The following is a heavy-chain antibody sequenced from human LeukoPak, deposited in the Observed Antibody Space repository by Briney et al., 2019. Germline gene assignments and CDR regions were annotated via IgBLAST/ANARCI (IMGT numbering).Heavy chain of an antibody. J-gene: IGHJ5*02. V-gene: IGHV3-23*01. D-gene: IGHD2-2*01. CDR3: AKAVSSTSCYDP. CDR2: ISGSGGST. Sequence: PGGTLRLSCAASGFTFSRYGMSWVRQAPGKGLEWVSAISGSGGSTYYADSVKGRFTISRDNSKNTLYLQMNSLRAEDTAVYYCAKAVSSTSCYDPWGQGTLVTVSS. CDR1: GFTFSRYG.